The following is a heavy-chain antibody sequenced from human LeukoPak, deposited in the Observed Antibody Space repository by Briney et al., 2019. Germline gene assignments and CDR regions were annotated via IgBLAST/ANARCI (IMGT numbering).Heavy chain of an antibody. Sequence: GGSLRLSFAASGFTFSGYEMNWVRRAPGRGLEWVSYISRSGSIIYYADSVKGRFTVSRDDAKNSLYLQMNSLRAEDTAVYYCARDGGLAVASSFDYWGQGTLVTVSS. J-gene: IGHJ4*02. CDR1: GFTFSGYE. V-gene: IGHV3-48*03. D-gene: IGHD6-19*01. CDR3: ARDGGLAVASSFDY. CDR2: ISRSGSII.